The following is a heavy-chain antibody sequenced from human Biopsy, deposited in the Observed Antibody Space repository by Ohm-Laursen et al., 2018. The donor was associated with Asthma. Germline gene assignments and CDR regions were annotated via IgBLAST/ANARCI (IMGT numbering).Heavy chain of an antibody. CDR1: GFTFSSYA. V-gene: IGHV3-23*01. CDR3: ARAYGGSFFSGSFDI. Sequence: LRLSCAASGFTFSSYALSWVRQAPGKGLEWVSGISGDAQRTYYEDSVKGRFTISRDNSKNTLSLQMNSLRAEDTAVYYCARAYGGSFFSGSFDIWGQGTMVTVSS. J-gene: IGHJ3*02. D-gene: IGHD4-23*01. CDR2: ISGDAQRT.